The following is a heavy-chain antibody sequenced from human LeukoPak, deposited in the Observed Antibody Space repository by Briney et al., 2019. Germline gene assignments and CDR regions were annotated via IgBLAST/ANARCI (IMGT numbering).Heavy chain of an antibody. CDR3: ARVRVVVPAAIGYFDY. V-gene: IGHV4-59*01. D-gene: IGHD2-2*02. CDR1: GGSISSYY. CDR2: IYYSGST. J-gene: IGHJ4*02. Sequence: KTSETLSLTCTVSGGSISSYYWSWIRQPPGKGLEWIGYIYYSGSTNYNPSLKSRVTISVDTPKNQFSLKLSSVTAADTAVYYCARVRVVVPAAIGYFDYWGQGTLVTVSS.